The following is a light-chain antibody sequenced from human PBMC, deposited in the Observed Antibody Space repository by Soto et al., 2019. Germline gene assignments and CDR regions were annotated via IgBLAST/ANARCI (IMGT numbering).Light chain of an antibody. Sequence: DMQLTQSPSFLSASVGDRVTITFRASQDIVSYLAWYQQKPGKAPKLLIYPATTLEGGVPSRFSGSGSGIEFTLTISTLQPEDFATYYCQQRHTYPFTFGGGTKVEIQ. CDR1: QDIVSY. CDR2: PAT. CDR3: QQRHTYPFT. V-gene: IGKV1-9*01. J-gene: IGKJ4*01.